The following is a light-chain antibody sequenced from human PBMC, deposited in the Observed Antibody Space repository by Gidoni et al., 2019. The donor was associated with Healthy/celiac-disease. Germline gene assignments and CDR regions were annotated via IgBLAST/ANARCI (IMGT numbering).Light chain of an antibody. Sequence: DIQMTQSQSSLSASVGDRVTITCRASQSLSSYLNWYQQKQGKAPKPLLYAESSSKSGVPSRFSGSGSGTDFTLTISSLQPEDFATYYCQHSYSTLPWTFXQXTKVEIK. CDR3: QHSYSTLPWT. CDR1: QSLSSY. J-gene: IGKJ1*01. V-gene: IGKV1-39*01. CDR2: AES.